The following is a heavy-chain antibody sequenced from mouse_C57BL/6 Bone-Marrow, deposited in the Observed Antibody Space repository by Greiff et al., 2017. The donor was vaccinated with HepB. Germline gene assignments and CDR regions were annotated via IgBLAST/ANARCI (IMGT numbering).Heavy chain of an antibody. CDR2: IFPGDGDT. V-gene: IGHV1-80*01. Sequence: VQLQESGAELVKPGASVKISCKASGYAFSSYWMNWVKQRPGKGLEWIGQIFPGDGDTNYNGKFKGQATLTADKSSSTAYMQLSSRTSEDSAVYFCGKGPDYDDAMDDWGQGTSVTVSS. J-gene: IGHJ4*01. CDR3: GKGPDYDDAMDD. D-gene: IGHD2-4*01. CDR1: GYAFSSYW.